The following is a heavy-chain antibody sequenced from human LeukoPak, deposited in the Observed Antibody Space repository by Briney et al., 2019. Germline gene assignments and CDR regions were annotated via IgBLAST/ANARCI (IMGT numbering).Heavy chain of an antibody. CDR2: ISSSSNTI. CDR1: GFTFTSSN. D-gene: IGHD3-22*01. CDR3: ARLRDDTPY. V-gene: IGHV3-48*01. J-gene: IGHJ4*02. Sequence: PGRSLRLSSAASGFTFTSSNMNRVPQAPGKGVEWVSYISSSSNTIYYTDSVKGRFTISRDNSKNSLYLQMSSLRAEDTAMYYCARLRDDTPYWGQGTLVTVSS.